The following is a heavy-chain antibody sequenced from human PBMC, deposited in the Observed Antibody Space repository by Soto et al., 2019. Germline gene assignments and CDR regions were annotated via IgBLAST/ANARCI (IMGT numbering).Heavy chain of an antibody. Sequence: QVQLVESGGGVVQPGRSLRLSCAASGFTFSSYGMHWVRQAPGKGLEWVAVIWYDGSNKYYADSVKGRFTISRDNSKNTLYLQMNSLRAEDTAVYYCARDAESYYYDSSGGGFDYWGQGTLVTVSS. V-gene: IGHV3-33*01. CDR2: IWYDGSNK. D-gene: IGHD3-22*01. CDR1: GFTFSSYG. CDR3: ARDAESYYYDSSGGGFDY. J-gene: IGHJ4*02.